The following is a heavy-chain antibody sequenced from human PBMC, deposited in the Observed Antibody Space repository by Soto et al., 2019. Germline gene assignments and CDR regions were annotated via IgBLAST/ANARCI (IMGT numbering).Heavy chain of an antibody. J-gene: IGHJ4*02. Sequence: QVQLQESGPGLVKPSETLSLTCTVSGGSISSYYWSWIRQPPGKGLEWIGYIYYSGSTNYNPSLMSRVTISVDTSKNQFSLKVNSMTAADTAVYYCARHNYGSGSTYFDYWGQGTLVTVSS. CDR3: ARHNYGSGSTYFDY. CDR2: IYYSGST. CDR1: GGSISSYY. D-gene: IGHD3-10*01. V-gene: IGHV4-59*08.